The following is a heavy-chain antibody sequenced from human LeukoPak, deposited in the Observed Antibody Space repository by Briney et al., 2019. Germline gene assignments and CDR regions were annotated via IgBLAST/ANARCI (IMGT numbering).Heavy chain of an antibody. J-gene: IGHJ4*02. Sequence: GGSLRLSCTASGFTFSSYSMNWVRQTPGKGLEWVSYISSSSDTVYYADSVKGRFTISRDIAKNSVYLQMDSMRDEDTAVYYCARDAYSPRWFFDYWGPGTLVTVSS. D-gene: IGHD4-23*01. V-gene: IGHV3-48*02. CDR1: GFTFSSYS. CDR3: ARDAYSPRWFFDY. CDR2: ISSSSDTV.